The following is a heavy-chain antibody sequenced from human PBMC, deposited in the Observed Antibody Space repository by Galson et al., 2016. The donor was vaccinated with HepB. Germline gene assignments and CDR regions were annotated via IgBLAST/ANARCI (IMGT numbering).Heavy chain of an antibody. CDR2: IIPIYGIK. J-gene: IGHJ6*02. Sequence: SVKVSCKASGGTLTKYGISWVRQAPGQGLEWMGRIIPIYGIKSYAQGLQGRVTLTADESTGTAYMELSDLRSEDAAVYYCARDGITVSGVGFSRRDPTVVGYGMDVWGQGTTVIVS. CDR1: GGTLTKYG. V-gene: IGHV1-69*13. D-gene: IGHD3-3*01. CDR3: ARDGITVSGVGFSRRDPTVVGYGMDV.